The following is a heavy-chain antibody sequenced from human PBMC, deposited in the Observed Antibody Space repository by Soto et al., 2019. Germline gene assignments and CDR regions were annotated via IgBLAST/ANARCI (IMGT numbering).Heavy chain of an antibody. CDR3: ARDMAYGDFLPALF. Sequence: QGQLVQSGAEVKKPGASVKVSCKASGYTFTGYYIHWVRQAPGQGLEWMGWINPKSGVTNYAQKFQGRVTMITDTSISTAYIELSRLRSEDTAVYYCARDMAYGDFLPALFWGQGTLVTVSS. D-gene: IGHD4-17*01. CDR1: GYTFTGYY. V-gene: IGHV1-2*02. J-gene: IGHJ4*02. CDR2: INPKSGVT.